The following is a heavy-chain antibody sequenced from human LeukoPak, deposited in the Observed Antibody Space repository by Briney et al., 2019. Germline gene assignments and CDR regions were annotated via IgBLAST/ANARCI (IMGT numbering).Heavy chain of an antibody. V-gene: IGHV3-48*03. CDR3: AELGITMIGGV. Sequence: GGSLRLSCAASEFTFSAYAMHWVRQAPGKGLEWVACISSRGASTNYADSVKGRFTISRDNAKNSLYLQMNSLRAEDTAVYYCAELGITMIGGVWGKGTTVTISS. CDR2: ISSRGAST. J-gene: IGHJ6*04. D-gene: IGHD3-10*02. CDR1: EFTFSAYA.